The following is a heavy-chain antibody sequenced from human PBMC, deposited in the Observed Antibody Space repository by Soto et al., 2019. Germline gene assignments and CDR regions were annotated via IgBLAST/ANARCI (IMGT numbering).Heavy chain of an antibody. Sequence: QVQLVQSGAEVKKPGSSVKVSCKASGGSFRREAINWVRQAPGQGPEWMGGILPFFNTADYAQKFQGRVTLTADVSTTTVYMELGSLRFEDTAVYYCARGHEFGGNSDASDVWGQGTMVIVSS. J-gene: IGHJ3*01. CDR3: ARGHEFGGNSDASDV. D-gene: IGHD2-15*01. CDR2: ILPFFNTA. V-gene: IGHV1-69*12. CDR1: GGSFRREA.